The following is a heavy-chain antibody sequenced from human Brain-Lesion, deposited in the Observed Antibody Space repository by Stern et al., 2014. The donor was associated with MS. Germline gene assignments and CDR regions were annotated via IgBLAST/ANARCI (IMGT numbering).Heavy chain of an antibody. CDR3: ARFPASRPHVFDS. J-gene: IGHJ4*02. CDR1: GGSISSSNW. D-gene: IGHD6-13*01. V-gene: IGHV4-4*02. CDR2: SDHSGST. Sequence: QVQLVQSGPGLVKPSGTLSLTCAVSGGSISSSNWWSWVRQSPGKGLEWIGESDHSGSTIYNPSLKRRVTGSVEKSKNSFSPNLGFVPAADTAVYFCARFPASRPHVFDSWGQGTLVTVSS.